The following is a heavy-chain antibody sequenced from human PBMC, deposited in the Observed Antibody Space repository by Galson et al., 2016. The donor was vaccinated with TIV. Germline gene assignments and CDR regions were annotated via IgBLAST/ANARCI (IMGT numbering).Heavy chain of an antibody. D-gene: IGHD1-26*01. Sequence: SLRLPCAASGISFSMYALHWVRQAPGKGLEWVALISYDGSNKDYADSVKGRFTISRDNSKNTLYLHMSSLRAEDTAVYYCARDMGGYFQRHKFDYWGQGTLVTVSS. CDR2: ISYDGSNK. V-gene: IGHV3-30*04. J-gene: IGHJ4*02. CDR3: ARDMGGYFQRHKFDY. CDR1: GISFSMYA.